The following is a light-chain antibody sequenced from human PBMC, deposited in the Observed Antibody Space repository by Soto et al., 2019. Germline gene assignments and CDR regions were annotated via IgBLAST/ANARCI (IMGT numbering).Light chain of an antibody. CDR1: QGIRND. CDR2: AAS. CDR3: LQKYFYPFT. J-gene: IGKJ3*01. Sequence: AIQMTQSPSSLSASVGDRVTITCRASQGIRNDLDWFHQKPGKAPKLLIYAASNLQSGVPARFSGSGSGTDFTLTISSLQPEDFATYYCLQKYFYPFTFGPGTKVDI. V-gene: IGKV1-6*01.